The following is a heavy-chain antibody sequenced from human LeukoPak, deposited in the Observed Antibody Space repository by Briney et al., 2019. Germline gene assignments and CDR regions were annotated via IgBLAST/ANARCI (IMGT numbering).Heavy chain of an antibody. Sequence: GGSLRLSCAASGFTFSSYSMNWVRQAPGKGLEWVSSISSSSSHIYYADSVKGRFTISRDNAKNSLYLQMNSLRAEDTAVYYCARVRESSPYYYYYYYMDVWGKGTTVTVSS. V-gene: IGHV3-21*01. CDR3: ARVRESSPYYYYYYYMDV. J-gene: IGHJ6*03. CDR1: GFTFSSYS. D-gene: IGHD1-26*01. CDR2: ISSSSSHI.